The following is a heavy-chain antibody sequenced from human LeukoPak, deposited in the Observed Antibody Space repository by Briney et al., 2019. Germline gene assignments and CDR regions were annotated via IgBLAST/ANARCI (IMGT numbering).Heavy chain of an antibody. V-gene: IGHV3-7*04. J-gene: IGHJ4*02. Sequence: PGGSLRLSCAASGFTVSSNSMSWVRQAPGRGLEWVANIHPEGNEKYHVESVKGRFTISRDNTKDLLFLQMNGLRVEDTAVYYCARGDDFSGDHWGQGTLVTVSS. CDR2: IHPEGNEK. CDR1: GFTVSSNS. D-gene: IGHD1-1*01. CDR3: ARGDDFSGDH.